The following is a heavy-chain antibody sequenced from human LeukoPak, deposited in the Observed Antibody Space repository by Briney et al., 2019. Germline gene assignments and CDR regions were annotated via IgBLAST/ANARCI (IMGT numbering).Heavy chain of an antibody. CDR1: GGSISSYY. D-gene: IGHD3-22*01. Sequence: SETLSLTCSVSGGSISSYYWSWIRQPPGKGLEWIGYIYYSGSTNYNPSLKSRVTISVDTSKNQFSLKLSSVTAADMAVYYCAKAVVVSTTRLGPFDTWGQGTMVTVSS. CDR3: AKAVVVSTTRLGPFDT. CDR2: IYYSGST. V-gene: IGHV4-59*08. J-gene: IGHJ3*02.